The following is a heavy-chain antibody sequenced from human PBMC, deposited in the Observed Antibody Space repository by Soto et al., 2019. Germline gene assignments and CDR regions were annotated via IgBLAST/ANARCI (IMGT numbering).Heavy chain of an antibody. J-gene: IGHJ4*02. CDR1: GFSFSDYS. V-gene: IGHV3-30*02. CDR3: AKDGIYFDWLPDY. Sequence: GGSLRLSCAASGFSFSDYSMSWVRQAPGKGLEWVAVIWHDGSNKYYADSVKGRFTISRDNSKNTLYLQMNSLRAEDTAVYYCAKDGIYFDWLPDYWGQGTLVTVSS. CDR2: IWHDGSNK. D-gene: IGHD3-9*01.